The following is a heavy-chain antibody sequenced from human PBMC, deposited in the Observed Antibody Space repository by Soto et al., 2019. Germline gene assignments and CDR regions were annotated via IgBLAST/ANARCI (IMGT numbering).Heavy chain of an antibody. CDR1: GYTFTAYY. CDR2: INPNSGGT. Sequence: ASVKVSCKPSGYTFTAYYPHWVRQAPGQGLEWMGWINPNSGGTNYAQKFQGRVTMTRDTSISTAYMELSGLRSDDTAMYYCARTYDSSGQPSHYFDPWGQGTLVTVSS. V-gene: IGHV1-2*02. D-gene: IGHD3-22*01. J-gene: IGHJ5*02. CDR3: ARTYDSSGQPSHYFDP.